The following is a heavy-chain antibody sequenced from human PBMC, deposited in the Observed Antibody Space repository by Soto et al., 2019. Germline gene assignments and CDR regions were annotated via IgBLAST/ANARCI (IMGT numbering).Heavy chain of an antibody. Sequence: GGSLRLSCEASRFRFSDYYMSWVRQAPGKGLEWVSFISSSGTTIYYADSVKGRFTISRDNAKNSLFLQMNSLRVEDTAAYYCASSEGNYYYYGMDVWGQGTTVTVSS. V-gene: IGHV3-11*01. J-gene: IGHJ6*02. CDR1: RFRFSDYY. CDR3: ASSEGNYYYYGMDV. CDR2: ISSSGTTI.